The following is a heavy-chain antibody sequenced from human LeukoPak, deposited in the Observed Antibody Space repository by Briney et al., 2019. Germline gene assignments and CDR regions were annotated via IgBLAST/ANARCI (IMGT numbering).Heavy chain of an antibody. J-gene: IGHJ4*02. CDR2: IIPIFGTA. CDR1: GGTFSSYA. V-gene: IGHV1-69*06. D-gene: IGHD5-24*01. CDR3: ARSSRDGYNYPFDY. Sequence: GASVKVSCKASGGTFSSYAISWVQQAPGQGLEWMGGIIPIFGTANYAQKFQGRVTITADKSTSTAYMELSSLRSEDTAVYYCARSSRDGYNYPFDYWGQGTLVTVSS.